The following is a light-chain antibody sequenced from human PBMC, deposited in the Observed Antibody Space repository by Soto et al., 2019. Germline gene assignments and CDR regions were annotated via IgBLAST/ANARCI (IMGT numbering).Light chain of an antibody. Sequence: QSVLTQPASVSGSPGQSITISCTGTSSDGGGYDFVSWYQQHPGKAPKLLIYEVSRRPSSFSNRFSGSKSANTASLTISELQAEDAADYYCLSYSSTSTLYVFGTGTKVTVL. CDR3: LSYSSTSTLYV. V-gene: IGLV2-14*01. J-gene: IGLJ1*01. CDR1: SSDGGGYDF. CDR2: EVS.